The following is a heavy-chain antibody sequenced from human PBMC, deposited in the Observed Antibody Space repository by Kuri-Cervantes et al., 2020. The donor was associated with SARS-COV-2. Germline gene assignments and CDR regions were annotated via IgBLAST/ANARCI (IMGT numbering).Heavy chain of an antibody. J-gene: IGHJ6*03. CDR3: ARDLPSDYTYYYYYMDV. CDR1: GYSISSGYY. Sequence: GSLRLSCAVSGYSISSGYYWSWIQQPAGKGLEWIGRIYTSGSTNYNPSLKSRVTMSVDTSKNQFSLKLSSVTAADTAVYYCARDLPSDYTYYYYYMDVWGRGTTVTVSS. V-gene: IGHV4-4*07. D-gene: IGHD4/OR15-4a*01. CDR2: IYTSGST.